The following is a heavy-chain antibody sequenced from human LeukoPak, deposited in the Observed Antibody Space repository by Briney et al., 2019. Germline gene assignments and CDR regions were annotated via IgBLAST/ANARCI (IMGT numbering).Heavy chain of an antibody. J-gene: IGHJ5*02. V-gene: IGHV1-2*02. CDR2: INPNSGRT. Sequence: GASVKVSCRASGYTFTGYYMHWIRQAPGQGLEWMGWINPNSGRTNYAQKFQGRVTMTSDTPISTAYMELSRLRSDDTAVYYCARVRPGDYYDSSGYWGWFDPWGQGTLVTVSS. CDR1: GYTFTGYY. D-gene: IGHD3-22*01. CDR3: ARVRPGDYYDSSGYWGWFDP.